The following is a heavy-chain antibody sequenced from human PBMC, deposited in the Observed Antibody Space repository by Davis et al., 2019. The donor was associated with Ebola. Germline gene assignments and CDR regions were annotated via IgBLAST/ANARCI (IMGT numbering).Heavy chain of an antibody. J-gene: IGHJ4*02. CDR2: IYYSGST. D-gene: IGHD3-16*01. CDR3: ARVMWGTSALDY. CDR1: GGSIRSYY. Sequence: SETLSLTCTVSGGSIRSYYWSWIRQPPGKGLEWIGYIYYSGSTNYNPSLKSRVTISVDTSKNQFSLKLNSVTAADTAVYYCARVMWGTSALDYWGQGTLVTVSS. V-gene: IGHV4-59*12.